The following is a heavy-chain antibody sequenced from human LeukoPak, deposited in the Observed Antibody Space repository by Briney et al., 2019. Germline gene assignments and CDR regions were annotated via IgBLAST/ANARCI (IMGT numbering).Heavy chain of an antibody. CDR3: AASITMFDY. V-gene: IGHV3-7*02. CDR2: IKEDGSVK. Sequence: GALRLFCAGSGFTLRRFWDSWVRPASGEGLEWVANIKEDGSVKYYVESVKGRFTISRDNAKNSLYLQMNSLRAEDTAVYYCAASITMFDYWGQGTLVTVSS. CDR1: GFTLRRFW. D-gene: IGHD3-10*01. J-gene: IGHJ4*02.